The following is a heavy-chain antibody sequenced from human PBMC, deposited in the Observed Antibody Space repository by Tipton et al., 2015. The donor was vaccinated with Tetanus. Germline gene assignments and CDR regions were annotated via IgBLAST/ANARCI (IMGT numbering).Heavy chain of an antibody. D-gene: IGHD5-18*01. CDR3: ARGRRIQLWNDAFDI. V-gene: IGHV4-4*07. CDR1: GGSISSYY. J-gene: IGHJ3*02. Sequence: LRLSCTVSGGSISSYYWSWIRQPAGKGLEWIGRIYTSGSTNYNPSLKSRVTMSVDTSKNLFSLKLSSVTAADTAVYYCARGRRIQLWNDAFDIWGQGTMVTVSS. CDR2: IYTSGST.